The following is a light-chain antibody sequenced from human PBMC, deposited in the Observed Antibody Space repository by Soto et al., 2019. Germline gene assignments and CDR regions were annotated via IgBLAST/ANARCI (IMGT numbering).Light chain of an antibody. CDR2: GAS. Sequence: EIVLTQSPGTLSLSPWERATLSCRASQSVSSSYLAWYQQKPGQAPRLLIYGASSRATGIPDRFSGSGSGTDFTLTISRLEPEDFAVYYCQQYGSSPGDTFGQGTKLEIK. CDR1: QSVSSSY. V-gene: IGKV3-20*01. CDR3: QQYGSSPGDT. J-gene: IGKJ2*01.